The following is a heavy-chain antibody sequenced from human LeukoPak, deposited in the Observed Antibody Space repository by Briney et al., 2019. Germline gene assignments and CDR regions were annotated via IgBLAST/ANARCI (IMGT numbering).Heavy chain of an antibody. J-gene: IGHJ4*02. CDR1: GFTFSSYA. D-gene: IGHD6-13*01. CDR3: AKGSWYGSSIPGY. V-gene: IGHV3-23*01. CDR2: ISASGGTT. Sequence: GGSLRLSCAASGFTFSSYAMSWVRQAPGQGLEWVSAISASGGTTYYADSVKGRVTIPREQSKNTLYVQMNSLRAEDTAVYCCAKGSWYGSSIPGYWGQGTLVTVSS.